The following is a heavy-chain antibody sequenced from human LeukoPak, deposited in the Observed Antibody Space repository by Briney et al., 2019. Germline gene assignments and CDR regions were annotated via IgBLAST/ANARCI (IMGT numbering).Heavy chain of an antibody. CDR2: IYHSGST. D-gene: IGHD2-2*01. Sequence: ASETLSLTCTVSGGSISSSGYYWSWIRQPPGKGLEWIGYIYHSGSTYYNTSLESRVTISIDRSKNQFSLKLTSVTAADTAVYYCARDREYCSSTNCSPGTFDIWGQGTMVTVS. CDR3: ARDREYCSSTNCSPGTFDI. CDR1: GGSISSSGYY. J-gene: IGHJ3*02. V-gene: IGHV4-30-2*01.